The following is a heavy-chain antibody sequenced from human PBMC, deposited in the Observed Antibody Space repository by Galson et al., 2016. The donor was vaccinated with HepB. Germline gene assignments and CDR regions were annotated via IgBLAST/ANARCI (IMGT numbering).Heavy chain of an antibody. CDR1: GDSFTSYG. J-gene: IGHJ4*02. V-gene: IGHV1-18*01. CDR2: ISPHNGDV. D-gene: IGHD3-10*01. Sequence: SVKVSCKALGDSFTSYGVNWVRQAPGQGLEWMGWISPHNGDVKDAPNFQGRVTLTTDTSVSTAFLELRSLRSDDTAVYFCAIDYLGSGSYLWGQGTLVTVSS. CDR3: AIDYLGSGSYL.